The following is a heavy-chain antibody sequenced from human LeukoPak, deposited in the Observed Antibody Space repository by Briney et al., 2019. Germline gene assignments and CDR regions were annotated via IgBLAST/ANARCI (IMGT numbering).Heavy chain of an antibody. J-gene: IGHJ4*02. Sequence: GGSLRLSCAASGFTFRTYGMHWVRQAPGKGLEWVAIIWYDGGNKYYADSVRGRFTISRDYSKNTLFLQMNSLRAEDTAVYYCARSREHGSGTYDSYYFDYWGQGTLVTVSS. D-gene: IGHD3-10*01. V-gene: IGHV3-33*01. CDR3: ARSREHGSGTYDSYYFDY. CDR2: IWYDGGNK. CDR1: GFTFRTYG.